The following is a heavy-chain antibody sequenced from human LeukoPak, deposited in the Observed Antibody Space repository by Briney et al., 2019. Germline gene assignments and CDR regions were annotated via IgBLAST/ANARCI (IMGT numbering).Heavy chain of an antibody. J-gene: IGHJ5*02. D-gene: IGHD2-2*01. Sequence: GGSLRLSCAASGYTFSSYAMSWVRQAPGKGLEWVSAISGSGGSTYYVDSVKGRFTISRDNSKNTLYLQMNSLRAEDTAVYYCAKGGAVVVVPAAIPFDPWGQGTLVTVSS. V-gene: IGHV3-23*01. CDR1: GYTFSSYA. CDR3: AKGGAVVVVPAAIPFDP. CDR2: ISGSGGST.